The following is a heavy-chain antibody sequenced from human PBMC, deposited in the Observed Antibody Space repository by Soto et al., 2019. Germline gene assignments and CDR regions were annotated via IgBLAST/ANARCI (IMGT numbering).Heavy chain of an antibody. J-gene: IGHJ6*02. CDR1: GGTFSSYA. Sequence: SVKVSCKASGGTFSSYAISWVRQAPGQGLEWMGGIIPIFGTANYAQKFQGRVTITVDESTSTAYMELSSLRSEDTAVYYCAKTWFGESHYYGMDVWGQGTTVTVSS. D-gene: IGHD3-10*01. CDR2: IIPIFGTA. V-gene: IGHV1-69*13. CDR3: AKTWFGESHYYGMDV.